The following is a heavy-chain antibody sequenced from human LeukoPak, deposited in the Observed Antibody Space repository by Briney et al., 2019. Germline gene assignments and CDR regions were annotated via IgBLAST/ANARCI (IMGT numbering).Heavy chain of an antibody. Sequence: ASVTVSCKASGYTFTSYGISWVRQAPGQGLEWMGWISAYNGNTNYAQKLQGRVTMTTDTSTSTAYMELRSLRSDDTAVYYCASRSSTDYYYYMDVWGKGTTVTVSS. D-gene: IGHD2-2*01. CDR2: ISAYNGNT. V-gene: IGHV1-18*01. CDR3: ASRSSTDYYYYMDV. CDR1: GYTFTSYG. J-gene: IGHJ6*03.